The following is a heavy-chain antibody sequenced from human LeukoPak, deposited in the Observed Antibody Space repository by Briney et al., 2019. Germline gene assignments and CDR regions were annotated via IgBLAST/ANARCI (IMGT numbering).Heavy chain of an antibody. Sequence: GSLRLSCAASGFTFSSYGMSWVRQAPGKGLEWVSAISGSGGSTYYADSVKGRFTISRDNSKNTAYLQMNSLKTEDTAVYHCTSWADSGNYYRGDDYWGQGTLVTVSS. CDR2: ISGSGGST. J-gene: IGHJ4*02. CDR3: TSWADSGNYYRGDDY. CDR1: GFTFSSYG. D-gene: IGHD3-10*01. V-gene: IGHV3-23*01.